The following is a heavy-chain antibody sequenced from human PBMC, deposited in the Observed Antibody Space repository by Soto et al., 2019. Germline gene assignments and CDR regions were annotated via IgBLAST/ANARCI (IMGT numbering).Heavy chain of an antibody. D-gene: IGHD3-10*01. CDR3: AREAEVHTPVFGA. Sequence: QLQLVQYGTEVKKPGSSVTVSCKASGGTFGNYAINWLRQAPGQGLQWMGDISPMFHKANYEPTFHGRVSINAAESTNTVYLELSSLRSEDTALYYCAREAEVHTPVFGAWCEGTLVIVSS. V-gene: IGHV1-69*01. CDR2: ISPMFHKA. CDR1: GGTFGNYA. J-gene: IGHJ5*02.